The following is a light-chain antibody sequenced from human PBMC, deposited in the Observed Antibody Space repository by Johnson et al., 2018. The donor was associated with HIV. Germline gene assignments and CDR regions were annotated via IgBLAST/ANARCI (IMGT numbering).Light chain of an antibody. CDR2: DNN. CDR1: SSNIGNNY. CDR3: GTWDSRLYV. Sequence: QSVLTQPPSVSAAPGQKVTISCSGSSSNIGNNYVSWYQQLPGTAPKLLIYDNNKRPSGIPDRFSGSKSGTSATLAITGLQTGDEADYYCGTWDSRLYVFGTGTKVTVL. J-gene: IGLJ1*01. V-gene: IGLV1-51*01.